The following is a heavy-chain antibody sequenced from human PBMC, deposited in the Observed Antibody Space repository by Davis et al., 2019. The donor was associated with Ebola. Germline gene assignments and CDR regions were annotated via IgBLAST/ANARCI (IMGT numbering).Heavy chain of an antibody. D-gene: IGHD6-13*01. J-gene: IGHJ2*01. CDR2: IYHSGST. CDR1: GGSISSSNW. Sequence: MPGGSLRLSCAVSGGSISSSNWWSWVRQPPGKGLEWIGEIYHSGSTNYNPSLKSRVTISVDKSKNQFSLKLSSVTAADTAVYYCARVTQQQLYFDLWGRGTLATVSS. V-gene: IGHV4-4*02. CDR3: ARVTQQQLYFDL.